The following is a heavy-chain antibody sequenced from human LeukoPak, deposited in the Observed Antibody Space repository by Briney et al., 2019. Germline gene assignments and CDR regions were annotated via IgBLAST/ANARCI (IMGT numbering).Heavy chain of an antibody. V-gene: IGHV4-59*08. J-gene: IGHJ4*02. CDR1: GGSISSYY. D-gene: IGHD3-22*01. Sequence: SSETLSLTCTVSGGSISSYYWSWIRQPPGKGLEWIGYIYYSGSTNYNPSLKSRVTISVDTSKNQFSLKLSSVTAADTAVYYCARHGKGDSSGSFDYWGQGTLVTVSS. CDR3: ARHGKGDSSGSFDY. CDR2: IYYSGST.